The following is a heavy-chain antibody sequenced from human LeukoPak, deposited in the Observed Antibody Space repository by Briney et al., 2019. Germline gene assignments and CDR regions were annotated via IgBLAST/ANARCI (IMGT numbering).Heavy chain of an antibody. V-gene: IGHV3-23*01. D-gene: IGHD3-10*01. J-gene: IGHJ4*02. CDR1: GFTFSSYA. CDR2: ISCSGGST. CDR3: AKDRHRGYYGSGSYSFDY. Sequence: PGGSLRLFCAASGFTFSSYAMSWVRQAPGKGLEWVSAISCSGGSTYYADSVKGRFTISRDNSKNTLYLQMNSLRAEDTAVYYCAKDRHRGYYGSGSYSFDYWGQGTLVTVSS.